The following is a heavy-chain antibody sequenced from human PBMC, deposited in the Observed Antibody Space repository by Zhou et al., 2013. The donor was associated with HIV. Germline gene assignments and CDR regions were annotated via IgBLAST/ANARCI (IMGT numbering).Heavy chain of an antibody. Sequence: QVQLVQSGAEVKKPGSSVKVSCKASGGTFSSYAISWVRQAPGQGLEWMGGIIPIFGTANYAQKFQGRVTITADESTSTAYMELSSLRSEDTAVYYCASRQTGGRWLQFGMDAFDIWGQGTMVTVSS. V-gene: IGHV1-69*12. CDR2: IIPIFGTA. CDR1: GGTFSSYA. CDR3: ASRQTGGRWLQFGMDAFDI. J-gene: IGHJ3*02. D-gene: IGHD5-12*01.